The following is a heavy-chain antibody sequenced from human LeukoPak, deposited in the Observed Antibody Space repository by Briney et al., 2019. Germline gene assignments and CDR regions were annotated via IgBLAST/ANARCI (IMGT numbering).Heavy chain of an antibody. Sequence: SETLSLTCTVSGGSISSYYWSWIRQPPGKGLEWIGYIYYSGSTNYNPSLKSRVTISVDTSKNQFSLKLSSVTAADTAVYYCARATAAAGKPYYYYMDVWGKGTTVTVSS. CDR1: GGSISSYY. CDR2: IYYSGST. CDR3: ARATAAAGKPYYYYMDV. V-gene: IGHV4-59*12. D-gene: IGHD6-13*01. J-gene: IGHJ6*03.